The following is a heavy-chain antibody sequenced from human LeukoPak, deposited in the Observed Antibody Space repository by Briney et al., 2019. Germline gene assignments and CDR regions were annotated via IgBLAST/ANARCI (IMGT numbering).Heavy chain of an antibody. J-gene: IGHJ4*02. D-gene: IGHD6-19*01. CDR1: GYTFTSYD. Sequence: ASVKVSCKASGYTFTSYDINWVRQATGQGLEWMGWMNPNSGNTGYAQKFQGRVTMTTDTSTSTAYMELRSLRSDDTAVYYCARDPGYSSGWQNDYWGQGTLVTVSS. V-gene: IGHV1-8*01. CDR3: ARDPGYSSGWQNDY. CDR2: MNPNSGNT.